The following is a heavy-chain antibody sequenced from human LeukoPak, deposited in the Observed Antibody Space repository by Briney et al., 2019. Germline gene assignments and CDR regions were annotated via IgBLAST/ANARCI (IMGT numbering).Heavy chain of an antibody. D-gene: IGHD3-3*01. V-gene: IGHV1-46*01. Sequence: ASVKVSCKASGYTFTSYYMHWVRQAPGQGLEWMGIINPSGGSTSYAQKSQGRVTMTRDTSTSTVYMELSSLRSEDTAVYYCAVPITIFGVVTPYWGQGTLVTVSS. J-gene: IGHJ4*02. CDR3: AVPITIFGVVTPY. CDR1: GYTFTSYY. CDR2: INPSGGST.